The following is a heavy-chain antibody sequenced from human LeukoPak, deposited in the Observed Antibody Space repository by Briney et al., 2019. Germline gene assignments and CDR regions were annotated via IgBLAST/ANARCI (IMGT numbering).Heavy chain of an antibody. V-gene: IGHV3-23*01. D-gene: IGHD6-13*01. CDR1: GFTFSSYA. Sequence: PGGSLRLSCAASGFTFSSYAMSWGRQAPGKGLEWVSAISGSGGSTYYADSVKGRFTISRDNSKNTLYLQMNSLRAEDTAVYYCAKDHHSSSWYETYYYYYMDVWGKGTTVTVSS. CDR3: AKDHHSSSWYETYYYYYMDV. CDR2: ISGSGGST. J-gene: IGHJ6*03.